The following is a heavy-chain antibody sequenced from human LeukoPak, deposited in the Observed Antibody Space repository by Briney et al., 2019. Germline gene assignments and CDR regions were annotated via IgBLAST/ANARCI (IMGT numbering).Heavy chain of an antibody. V-gene: IGHV4-61*01. CDR1: GGSVSSGSYY. CDR3: ARGVPYGPSYEFFDY. D-gene: IGHD3-10*01. CDR2: IYYSGST. J-gene: IGHJ4*02. Sequence: SETLSLTCTVSGGSVSSGSYYWSWIRQPPGKGLECIGYIYYSGSTNYNPSLKSRVTISLHTSKNQFSLKLNSVTAADTAVYYCARGVPYGPSYEFFDYWGQGTLVTVSS.